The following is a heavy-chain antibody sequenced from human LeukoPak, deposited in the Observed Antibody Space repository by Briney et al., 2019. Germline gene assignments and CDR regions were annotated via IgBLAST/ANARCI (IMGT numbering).Heavy chain of an antibody. CDR2: IYTSGST. CDR3: ARDSHTGVGDDAFDI. D-gene: IGHD3-16*01. V-gene: IGHV4-61*02. J-gene: IGHJ3*02. CDR1: GGSISNGSYY. Sequence: SETLSLTCTVSGGSISNGSYYWSWIRQPAGKGLEWIGRIYTSGSTNYNPSLKSRVTISVDTSKNQFSLKLSSVTAADTAVYYCARDSHTGVGDDAFDIWGQGTMVTVSS.